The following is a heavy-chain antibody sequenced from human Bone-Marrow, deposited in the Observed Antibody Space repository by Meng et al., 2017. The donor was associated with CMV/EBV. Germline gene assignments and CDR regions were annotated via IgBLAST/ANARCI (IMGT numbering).Heavy chain of an antibody. CDR3: AREEGFDDILSGMERGGGMDV. V-gene: IGHV1-69*05. J-gene: IGHJ6*02. D-gene: IGHD3-9*01. CDR1: GYTFTGYY. Sequence: SVKVSCKASGYTFTGYYMHWVRQAPGQGLEWMGGIIPIFGTANYAQKFQGRVTITTDESTSTAYMELSSLRSEDTAVYYCAREEGFDDILSGMERGGGMDVWGQGTTVTVSS. CDR2: IIPIFGTA.